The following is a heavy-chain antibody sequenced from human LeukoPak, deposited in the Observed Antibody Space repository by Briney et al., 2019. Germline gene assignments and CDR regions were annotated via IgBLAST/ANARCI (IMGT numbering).Heavy chain of an antibody. D-gene: IGHD3-22*01. CDR1: GFTFSSYE. J-gene: IGHJ4*02. CDR2: ISSSGNTI. Sequence: PGGSLRLSCAASGFTFSSYEMNWVRQAPGKGLEWVSYISSSGNTIYYADSVKGRFTISRDNAKNSLYLQMSSLRADDTAVYYCAREIRYDSSGYYSPYYFDYWGQGTLVTVSS. V-gene: IGHV3-48*03. CDR3: AREIRYDSSGYYSPYYFDY.